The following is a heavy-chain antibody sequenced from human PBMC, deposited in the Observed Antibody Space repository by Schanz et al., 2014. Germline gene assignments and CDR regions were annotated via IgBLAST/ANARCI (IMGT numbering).Heavy chain of an antibody. Sequence: EVHLLESGGGLVQPGGSLRLSCATSGFSFSSYAINWVRQAPGKGLEWVSGISGSGASTYYADSVKGQFTISRDNSNKTVALQINSLRSMDTAVYYCARKVILGVYSGKRHDALDVWGQGTMVTVSS. CDR3: ARKVILGVYSGKRHDALDV. J-gene: IGHJ6*02. V-gene: IGHV3-23*01. CDR1: GFSFSSYA. CDR2: ISGSGAST. D-gene: IGHD3-22*01.